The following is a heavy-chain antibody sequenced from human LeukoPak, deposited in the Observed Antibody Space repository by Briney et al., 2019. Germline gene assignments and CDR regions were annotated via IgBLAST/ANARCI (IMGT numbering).Heavy chain of an antibody. D-gene: IGHD6-13*01. J-gene: IGHJ6*03. CDR3: ARDTYSSRWYYNYYYYMDV. CDR1: GFTFSSYS. Sequence: PGGSLRLSCAASGFTFSSYSMNWVRQAPGKGLEWGSYISSSSSTIYYADSVKGRFTIARDNAKTSLYLQMNSMRAEDTAVYYCARDTYSSRWYYNYYYYMDVWGKGTTVTVSS. V-gene: IGHV3-48*01. CDR2: ISSSSSTI.